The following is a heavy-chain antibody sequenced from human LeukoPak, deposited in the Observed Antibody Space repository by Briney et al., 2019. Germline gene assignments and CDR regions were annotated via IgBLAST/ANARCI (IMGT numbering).Heavy chain of an antibody. J-gene: IGHJ4*02. Sequence: SETLSLTCTVSGGSISSYYWSWIRQPPGKGLEWIGSIYYSGSTYYNPSLKSRVTISVDTSKNQFSLKLSSVTAADTAVYYCARLGYCSGGSCYGVDYWGQGTLVTVSS. V-gene: IGHV4-59*12. CDR2: IYYSGST. CDR1: GGSISSYY. CDR3: ARLGYCSGGSCYGVDY. D-gene: IGHD2-15*01.